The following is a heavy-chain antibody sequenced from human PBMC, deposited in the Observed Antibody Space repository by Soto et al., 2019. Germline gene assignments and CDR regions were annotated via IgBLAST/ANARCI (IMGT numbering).Heavy chain of an antibody. CDR2: INAGYGNT. CDR3: ARDTGDGTFDF. Sequence: ASVKVSCKASGYTFSSYAMHWVRQAPGQRLEWMGWINAGYGNTKSSQKFQDRVTISRDTFASTAYMELTSLRSEDTAVYYCARDTGDGTFDFWGQGTLVTVSS. J-gene: IGHJ4*02. D-gene: IGHD7-27*01. V-gene: IGHV1-3*01. CDR1: GYTFSSYA.